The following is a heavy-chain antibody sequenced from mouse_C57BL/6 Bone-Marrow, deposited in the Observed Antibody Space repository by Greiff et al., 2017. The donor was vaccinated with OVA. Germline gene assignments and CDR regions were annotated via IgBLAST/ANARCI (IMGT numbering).Heavy chain of an antibody. CDR1: GYTFTSYW. CDR3: ASGPFAY. CDR2: IDPSDSYT. Sequence: QVQLKQPGTELVKPGASVKLSCKASGYTFTSYWMQWVKQRPGQGLEWIGEIDPSDSYTNYNQKFKGKATLTVDTSSSTAYMQLSSLTSEDSAVYYCASGPFAYWGQGTLVTVSA. V-gene: IGHV1-50*01. J-gene: IGHJ3*01. D-gene: IGHD3-1*01.